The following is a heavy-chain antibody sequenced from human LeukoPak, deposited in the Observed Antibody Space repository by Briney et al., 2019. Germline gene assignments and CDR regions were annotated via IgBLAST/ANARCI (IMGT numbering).Heavy chain of an antibody. Sequence: VASVKVSCKASGYTFTSYGISWVRQAPGQGLEWMGWISAYNGNTNYAQKLQGRVTMTTDTSTSTAYMELRSLRSDDTAVYYCARDPQGYCSGGSCYPLGYYYYYMDVWGKGTTVTVSS. CDR1: GYTFTSYG. CDR3: ARDPQGYCSGGSCYPLGYYYYYMDV. CDR2: ISAYNGNT. V-gene: IGHV1-18*01. J-gene: IGHJ6*03. D-gene: IGHD2-15*01.